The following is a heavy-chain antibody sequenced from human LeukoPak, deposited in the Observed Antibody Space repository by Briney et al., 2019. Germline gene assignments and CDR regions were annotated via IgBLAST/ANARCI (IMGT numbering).Heavy chain of an antibody. CDR1: GFTFSSYA. CDR3: AKNAWYYYDSSGFDY. CDR2: ISGSGGST. J-gene: IGHJ4*02. Sequence: GGSLRLSCAASGFTFSSYAMSWVRQAPGKGLGWVSAISGSGGSTYYADSVKGRFTISRDNSKNTLYLQLNSLRAEDTAVYYCAKNAWYYYDSSGFDYWGRGTLVTVSS. D-gene: IGHD3-22*01. V-gene: IGHV3-23*01.